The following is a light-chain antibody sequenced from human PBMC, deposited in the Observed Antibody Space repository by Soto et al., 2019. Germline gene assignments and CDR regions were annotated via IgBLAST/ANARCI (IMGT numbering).Light chain of an antibody. CDR2: GAS. V-gene: IGKV3-20*01. CDR1: QSVSNY. CDR3: QQYGTSPRT. Sequence: EIVLTQSPATLSLSPGERATLSCRASQSVSNYLAWYQQKPGQAPRLLIYGASSRATGIPDRFSGSGSETDFTLTISRLEPEDFAVYYCQQYGTSPRTFGQGTKVDIK. J-gene: IGKJ1*01.